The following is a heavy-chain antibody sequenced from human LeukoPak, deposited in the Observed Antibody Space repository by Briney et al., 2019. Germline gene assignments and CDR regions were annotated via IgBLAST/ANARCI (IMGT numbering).Heavy chain of an antibody. D-gene: IGHD3-10*01. V-gene: IGHV3-30*18. CDR1: GFTFSNYG. CDR2: ISYDGSNK. CDR3: AKGITMVRGVIGD. J-gene: IGHJ4*02. Sequence: PGGSLRLSCAASGFTFSNYGMHWVRQAPGKGLEWVAVISYDGSNKYYADSVKGRFTISRDNSKNTLYLQMNSLRAEDTAVYYCAKGITMVRGVIGDWGQGTLVTVSS.